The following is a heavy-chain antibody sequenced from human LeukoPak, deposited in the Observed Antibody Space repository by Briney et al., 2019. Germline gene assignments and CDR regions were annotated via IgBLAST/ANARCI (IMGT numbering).Heavy chain of an antibody. Sequence: SETLSLTCAVYGGSFSGYYWSWIRQPPGKGLEWIGEINHSGSTNYNPSLKSRVTISVDTSKTQFSLKLSSVTAADTAVYYCARGNSAYTVLMVYAPRWFDPWGQGTLVTVSS. CDR3: ARGNSAYTVLMVYAPRWFDP. CDR1: GGSFSGYY. V-gene: IGHV4-34*01. CDR2: INHSGST. J-gene: IGHJ5*02. D-gene: IGHD2-8*01.